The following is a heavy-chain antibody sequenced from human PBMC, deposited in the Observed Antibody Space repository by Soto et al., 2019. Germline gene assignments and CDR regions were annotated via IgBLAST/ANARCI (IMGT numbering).Heavy chain of an antibody. CDR3: ARYRTRADW. CDR1: GFTFRNYE. V-gene: IGHV3-48*03. Sequence: EVQLVESGGGFVQPGGSLRLSCAASGFTFRNYEMNWVRKAPGKGLEWVSDISSSGITTYYADFAAGRFTISRDNAKESLYLHLTSLRVEDTAVYYCARYRTRADWWGLGTQVTVSS. CDR2: ISSSGITT. J-gene: IGHJ4*02. D-gene: IGHD3-9*01.